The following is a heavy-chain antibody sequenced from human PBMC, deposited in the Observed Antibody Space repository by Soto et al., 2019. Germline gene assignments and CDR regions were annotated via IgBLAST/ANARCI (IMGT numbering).Heavy chain of an antibody. D-gene: IGHD1-7*01. Sequence: QITLKESGPTLVKPTQTLTLTCTFSGFSLTTYGVGVGWIRQPPGKALQWLALIYWDDDKRYCPSLKSRLTITKDTSKNQVVLTMTTIDPVDTATYFCAHRLTLNSDWNYGRFDYWGQGTLVTVSS. CDR2: IYWDDDK. CDR1: GFSLTTYGVG. J-gene: IGHJ4*02. CDR3: AHRLTLNSDWNYGRFDY. V-gene: IGHV2-5*02.